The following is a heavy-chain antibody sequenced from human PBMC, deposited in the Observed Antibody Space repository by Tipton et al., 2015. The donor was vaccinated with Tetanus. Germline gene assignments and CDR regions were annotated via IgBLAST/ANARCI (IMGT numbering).Heavy chain of an antibody. D-gene: IGHD6-13*01. J-gene: IGHJ6*02. CDR2: IYYSGRT. CDR1: GGSISSYY. Sequence: GLVKPSETLSLTCTVSGGSISSYYWSWIRQPPGKGLEWIGYIYYSGRTNYNPSLKSRVTISVDTSKNQFSLKLSSVTAADTAVYYCARHRGVAADYYYGMDVWGQGTTVTVSS. V-gene: IGHV4-59*08. CDR3: ARHRGVAADYYYGMDV.